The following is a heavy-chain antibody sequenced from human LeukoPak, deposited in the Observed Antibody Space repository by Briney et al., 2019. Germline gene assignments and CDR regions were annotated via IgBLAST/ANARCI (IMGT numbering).Heavy chain of an antibody. CDR3: AREPDPFVRGEPSWFDP. D-gene: IGHD3-10*02. CDR1: GYTFTSYG. Sequence: ASVKVSCKASGYTFTSYGISWVRQAPGQGLEWMGWISGYNGNTKYAQKFQGRVTMIIDTSTSTAYMELRSLRSDDTAVYYCAREPDPFVRGEPSWFDPWGQGTLATVSS. V-gene: IGHV1-18*01. CDR2: ISGYNGNT. J-gene: IGHJ5*02.